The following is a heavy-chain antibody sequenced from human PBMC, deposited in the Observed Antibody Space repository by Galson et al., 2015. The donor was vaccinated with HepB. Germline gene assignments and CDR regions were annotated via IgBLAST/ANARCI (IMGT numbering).Heavy chain of an antibody. CDR2: IDSHSSHI. CDR3: AKDTMVRGLIITNYFDY. D-gene: IGHD3-10*01. V-gene: IGHV3-21*04. Sequence: SLRLSCAASGFTFSSYTMNWVRQAPGKGLEWVSSIDSHSSHIYYADSVKGRFTISRDNSKNTMFLQMNSLRAEDTAVYYCAKDTMVRGLIITNYFDYWGQGTPVTVSS. CDR1: GFTFSSYT. J-gene: IGHJ4*02.